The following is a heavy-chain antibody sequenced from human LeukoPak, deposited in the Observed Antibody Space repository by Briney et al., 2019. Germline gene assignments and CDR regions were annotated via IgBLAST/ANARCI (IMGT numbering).Heavy chain of an antibody. CDR3: AKRSCSSTSCPRWFDP. D-gene: IGHD2-2*01. J-gene: IGHJ5*02. CDR1: GFTFSSYA. Sequence: RSGGSLRLSCAASGFTFSSYAMGWVRQAPGKGLEWVSAISGSGGSTYYADSVKGRFTISRDNSKNTLYLQMNSLRAEDTAVYYCAKRSCSSTSCPRWFDPWGQGTLVTVSS. V-gene: IGHV3-23*01. CDR2: ISGSGGST.